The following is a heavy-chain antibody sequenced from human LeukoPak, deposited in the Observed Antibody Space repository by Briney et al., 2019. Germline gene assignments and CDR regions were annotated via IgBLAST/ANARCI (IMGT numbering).Heavy chain of an antibody. Sequence: SETLSLTCAVYGGSFSGYYWSWIRQPPGKGLEWIGKINHSGSTNYNPSLKSRVTISVDTSKNQFSLKLSSVTAADTAVYYCARGRRYDFWSGYYESSHGWFDPWGQGTLVTVSS. J-gene: IGHJ5*02. CDR2: INHSGST. CDR1: GGSFSGYY. CDR3: ARGRRYDFWSGYYESSHGWFDP. V-gene: IGHV4-34*01. D-gene: IGHD3-3*01.